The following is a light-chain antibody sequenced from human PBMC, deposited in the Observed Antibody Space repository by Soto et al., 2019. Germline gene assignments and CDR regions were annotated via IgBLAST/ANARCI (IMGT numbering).Light chain of an antibody. Sequence: EIVLTQSPGSLSLSPGQRATLSCRASQSVDTTFFAWYQKKPGQAPRLLFYGASKRATGIPDRFSGSGSGTDFTLISSRLEPEDFAVYYCQQYMSSVTFGQGTKVEIK. J-gene: IGKJ1*01. CDR2: GAS. CDR1: QSVDTTF. CDR3: QQYMSSVT. V-gene: IGKV3-20*01.